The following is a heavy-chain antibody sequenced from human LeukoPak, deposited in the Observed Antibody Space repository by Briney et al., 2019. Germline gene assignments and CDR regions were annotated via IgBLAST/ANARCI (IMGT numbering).Heavy chain of an antibody. CDR2: IYYSGST. J-gene: IGHJ4*02. D-gene: IGHD4/OR15-4a*01. CDR1: GGSISSYY. CDR3: ARSGLFFDY. V-gene: IGHV4-59*01. Sequence: PSETLSLTCTVSGGSISSYYWSWIRQPPGKGLEWIGYIYYSGSTNYNPSLKSRATISVDTSKNQFSLKLGSVTAADTAVYYCARSGLFFDYWGQGTLVTVSS.